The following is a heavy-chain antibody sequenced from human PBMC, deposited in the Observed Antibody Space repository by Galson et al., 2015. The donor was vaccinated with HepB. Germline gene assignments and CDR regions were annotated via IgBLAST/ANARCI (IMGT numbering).Heavy chain of an antibody. CDR2: ISAYNGNT. D-gene: IGHD3-10*01. CDR3: ARGITMVRGVMTHFDY. J-gene: IGHJ4*02. Sequence: SVKVSCKASGYTFTSYGISWVRQAPGQGLEWMGWISAYNGNTNYAQKLQGRVTMTTDTSTSTAYMELRSLRSDDTAVYYCARGITMVRGVMTHFDYWGQGTLVTVSS. CDR1: GYTFTSYG. V-gene: IGHV1-18*04.